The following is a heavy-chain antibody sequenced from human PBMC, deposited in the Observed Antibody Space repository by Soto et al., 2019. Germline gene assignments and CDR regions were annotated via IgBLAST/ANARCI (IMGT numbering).Heavy chain of an antibody. CDR2: IKPDGSEK. D-gene: IGHD3-22*01. J-gene: IGHJ4*02. V-gene: IGHV3-7*03. CDR1: GFTFSSYW. CDR3: ATAMTMILPKNY. Sequence: EVQLVESGGGLVQPGGSLRLSCAASGFTFSSYWMSWVRQAPGKGLAWVANIKPDGSEKYYVDSVKGRFTISRDNAKNSRYLQMNSLRAEDTAVYYCATAMTMILPKNYWGQGTLVTVSS.